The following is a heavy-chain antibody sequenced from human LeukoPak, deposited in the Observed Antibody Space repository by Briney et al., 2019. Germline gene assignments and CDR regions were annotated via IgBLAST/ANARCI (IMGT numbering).Heavy chain of an antibody. J-gene: IGHJ5*02. CDR1: GGSVSSGSYY. CDR3: ARDAYSSGWYWFDP. D-gene: IGHD6-19*01. CDR2: IYYSGST. V-gene: IGHV4-61*01. Sequence: SETLSLTCTVSGGSVSSGSYYWSWIRQPPGKGLEWIGYIYYSGSTNYNPSLKSRVTISVDTSKNQFSLKLSSVTAADTAVYYCARDAYSSGWYWFDPWGQGTLVTVSS.